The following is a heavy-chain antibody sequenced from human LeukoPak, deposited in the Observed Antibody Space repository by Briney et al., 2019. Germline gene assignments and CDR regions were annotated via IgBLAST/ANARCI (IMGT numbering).Heavy chain of an antibody. CDR1: GFTFSSYS. V-gene: IGHV3-21*01. J-gene: IGHJ4*02. CDR3: ARGDEGPGIAAAFDY. Sequence: GGSLRLSCAASGFTFSSYSMNWVRQAPGKGLEWVSSISSSSSYIYYADSVKGRFTISRDNAKNSLYLQMNSLRAEDTAVYYCARGDEGPGIAAAFDYWGQGTLVTVSS. CDR2: ISSSSSYI. D-gene: IGHD6-13*01.